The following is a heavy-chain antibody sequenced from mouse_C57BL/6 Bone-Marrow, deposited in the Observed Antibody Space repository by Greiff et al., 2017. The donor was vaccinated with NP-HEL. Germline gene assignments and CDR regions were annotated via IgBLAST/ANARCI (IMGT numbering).Heavy chain of an antibody. J-gene: IGHJ2*01. V-gene: IGHV1-4*01. D-gene: IGHD1-1*01. CDR3: ASPPTTDY. CDR1: GYTFTSYT. Sequence: VQLQESGAELARPGASVKMSCKASGYTFTSYTMHWVKQRPGQGLEWIGYINPSSGYTKYNQKFKDKATLTADKSSSTAYIQLSSLTSEDSAVYYCASPPTTDYWGQGTTLTVSS. CDR2: INPSSGYT.